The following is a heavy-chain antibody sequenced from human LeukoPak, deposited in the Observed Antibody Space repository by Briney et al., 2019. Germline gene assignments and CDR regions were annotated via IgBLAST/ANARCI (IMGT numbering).Heavy chain of an antibody. CDR2: IYSGGST. D-gene: IGHD2-15*01. Sequence: GGSLRLSCAASGFTVSSNYMSWVRQAPGKGLEWVSVIYSGGSTYYADSVKGRFTISRDNSKNTLYLQMTSLRAEDTAVYYCAKDVGMIGYCSGGSCYAIDYWGPGTLVTVSS. CDR3: AKDVGMIGYCSGGSCYAIDY. V-gene: IGHV3-66*01. J-gene: IGHJ4*02. CDR1: GFTVSSNY.